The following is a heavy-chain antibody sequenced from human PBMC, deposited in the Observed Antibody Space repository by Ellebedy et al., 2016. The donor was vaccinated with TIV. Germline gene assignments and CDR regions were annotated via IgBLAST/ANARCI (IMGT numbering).Heavy chain of an antibody. CDR3: ARGYDSSGSPTGRYFQH. CDR2: MNPNSGNT. CDR1: GYTFTSYD. J-gene: IGHJ1*01. D-gene: IGHD3-22*01. Sequence: AASVKVSCKASGYTFTSYDINWVRQATGQGLEWMGWMNPNSGNTAYAQKFQGRITMTRNTSITTAYMELSSLRSEDMAVYYCARGYDSSGSPTGRYFQHWGQGTLVTVSS. V-gene: IGHV1-8*01.